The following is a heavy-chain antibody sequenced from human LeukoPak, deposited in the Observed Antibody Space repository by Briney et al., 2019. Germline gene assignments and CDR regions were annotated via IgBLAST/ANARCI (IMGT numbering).Heavy chain of an antibody. CDR2: IWYDGSNK. CDR3: ARDGDGSGWYADTYYFDY. J-gene: IGHJ4*02. Sequence: PGGSLRLSCATSGFTFSSYGFHWVRQAPGKGLEWVAVIWYDGSNKYYADSVKGRFTISRDNAKNSLYLQMNSLRDEDTAVYYCARDGDGSGWYADTYYFDYWGQRTLVTVSS. CDR1: GFTFSSYG. V-gene: IGHV3-33*01. D-gene: IGHD6-19*01.